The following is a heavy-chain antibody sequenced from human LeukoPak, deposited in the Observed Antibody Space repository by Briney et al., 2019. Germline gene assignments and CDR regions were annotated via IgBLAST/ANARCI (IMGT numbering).Heavy chain of an antibody. V-gene: IGHV4-39*02. D-gene: IGHD3-22*01. CDR2: IYYSGST. CDR3: ARDELYYYDSSGYFSFDY. Sequence: PSETLSLTCTVSGGSISSSSYYWGWIRQPPGKGLEWIGSIYYSGSTYYHPSLKSRVTISVDTSKNQFSLKLSSVTAADTAVYYCARDELYYYDSSGYFSFDYWGQGTLVTVSS. J-gene: IGHJ4*02. CDR1: GGSISSSSYY.